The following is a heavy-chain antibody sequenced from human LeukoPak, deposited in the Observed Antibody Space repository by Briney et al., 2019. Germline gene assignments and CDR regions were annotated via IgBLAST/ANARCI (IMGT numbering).Heavy chain of an antibody. D-gene: IGHD3-22*01. Sequence: SETLSLTCTVSGGSISSGGYYWSWIRQHPGKGLEWIGYIYYGGSTYYNPSLKSRVTISVDTSKNQFSLKLSSVTAADTAVYYCARGKTTYYYDSSGYYYPFDYWGQGTLVTVSS. V-gene: IGHV4-31*03. J-gene: IGHJ4*02. CDR1: GGSISSGGYY. CDR2: IYYGGST. CDR3: ARGKTTYYYDSSGYYYPFDY.